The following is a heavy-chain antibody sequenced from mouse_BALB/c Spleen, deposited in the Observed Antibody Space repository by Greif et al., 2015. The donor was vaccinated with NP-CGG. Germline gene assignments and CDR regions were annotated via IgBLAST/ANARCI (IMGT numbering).Heavy chain of an antibody. V-gene: IGHV3-6*02. J-gene: IGHJ2*01. D-gene: IGHD4-1*01. CDR1: GYSITSGYY. Sequence: EVQLQQSGPGLVKPSQSLSLTCSVTGYSITSGYYWNWIRQFPGNKLEWMGYISYDGSNNYNPSLKNRISITRDTSKSQFFLKLNSVTTEDTATYYCASVGTPFDYWGQGTTLTVSS. CDR2: ISYDGSN. CDR3: ASVGTPFDY.